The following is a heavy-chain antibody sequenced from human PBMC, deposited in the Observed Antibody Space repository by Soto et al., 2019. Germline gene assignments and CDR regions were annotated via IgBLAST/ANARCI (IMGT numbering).Heavy chain of an antibody. CDR2: IYYSGPT. CDR3: ARSVMATKGPYFDY. Sequence: QVQLQESGPGLVKPSQTLSLTCTVSGGSITSTGYYWTWIRQHPGKGLEWIGYIYYSGPTYFNPSLKSRLMFSVDTSNNQFSLELRSVTAADTAVYYCARSVMATKGPYFDYWGQVALVTVSS. J-gene: IGHJ4*02. V-gene: IGHV4-31*03. CDR1: GGSITSTGYY. D-gene: IGHD5-12*01.